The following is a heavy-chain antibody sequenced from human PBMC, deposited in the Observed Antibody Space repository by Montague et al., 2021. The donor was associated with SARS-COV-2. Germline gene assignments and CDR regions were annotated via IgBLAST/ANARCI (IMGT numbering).Heavy chain of an antibody. V-gene: IGHV4-39*01. CDR2: IYYSGST. CDR1: GGSISSSSYY. D-gene: IGHD3-9*01. J-gene: IGHJ6*02. CDR3: ARAFTDWLRYYGMDG. Sequence: SETLSLTCTVSGGSISSSSYYWGWIRQPPGKGLEWIGSIYYSGSTYYXPSLKSRVTISVDTSKNQFSLKLSSVTAADTAVYYCARAFTDWLRYYGMDGWGQGPTVTVSS.